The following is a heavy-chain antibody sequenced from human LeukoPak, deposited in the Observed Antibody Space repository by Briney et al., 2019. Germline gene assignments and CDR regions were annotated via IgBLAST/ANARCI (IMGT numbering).Heavy chain of an antibody. CDR2: IHREDT. J-gene: IGHJ3*02. D-gene: IGHD6-13*01. CDR1: GFSVSSNY. CDR3: AKLDAYSSSWYGTFDAFDI. Sequence: GGSLRLSCAASGFSVSSNYMSWVRQAPGKGLEWVSLIHREDTYYADSVKGRFTISRDISKNTLYLQMNSLRAEDTAVYYCAKLDAYSSSWYGTFDAFDIWGQGTMVTVSS. V-gene: IGHV3-66*02.